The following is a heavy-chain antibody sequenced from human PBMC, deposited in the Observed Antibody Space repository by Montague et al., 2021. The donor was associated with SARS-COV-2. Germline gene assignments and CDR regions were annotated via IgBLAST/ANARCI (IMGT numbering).Heavy chain of an antibody. D-gene: IGHD3-9*01. CDR3: ARSQLYYDLLTGFSESYYFDY. J-gene: IGHJ4*02. V-gene: IGHV4-39*01. CDR1: GDSIGSSHTY. CDR2: VAYSGST. Sequence: SETLSLTRSLSGDSIGSSHTYWGWIRQPPGKGLEWIGCVAYSGSTYYXPSLQRRVTISVDTSKSQFSLKLNSVTAADTAVYYCARSQLYYDLLTGFSESYYFDYWGQGTLATVSS.